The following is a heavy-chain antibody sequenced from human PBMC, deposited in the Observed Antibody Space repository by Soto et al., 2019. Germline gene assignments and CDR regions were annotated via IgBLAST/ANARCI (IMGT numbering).Heavy chain of an antibody. CDR1: GFTFSNYG. D-gene: IGHD1-26*01. Sequence: GGSLRLSCAASGFTFSNYGMSWVRQAPGKGLEWVSALPETGTNTYYADSVKGRFTISRDNSKNTLFLQINNLRAGDTAVYYCAKKSGVGATWYFDYWGQGTLVTVSS. CDR3: AKKSGVGATWYFDY. J-gene: IGHJ4*02. CDR2: LPETGTNT. V-gene: IGHV3-23*01.